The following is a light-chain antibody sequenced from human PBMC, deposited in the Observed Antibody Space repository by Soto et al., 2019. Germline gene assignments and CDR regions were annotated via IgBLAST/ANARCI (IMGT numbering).Light chain of an antibody. J-gene: IGKJ1*01. CDR1: QSVSSS. CDR2: AAS. V-gene: IGKV3-15*01. Sequence: EIVMTQSPATLSVSPGESATLSCRASQSVSSSLAWFQQKPGQAPRLIIHAASTRATGIPARFSGSGFGTEFTLTITSLQSEDFAVYYCQQYNNWRTFGQGTKVEIK. CDR3: QQYNNWRT.